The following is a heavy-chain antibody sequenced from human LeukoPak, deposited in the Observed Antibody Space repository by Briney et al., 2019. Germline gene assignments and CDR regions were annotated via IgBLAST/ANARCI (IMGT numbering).Heavy chain of an antibody. CDR3: AEPEGGYYDIRPD. J-gene: IGHJ4*02. CDR1: GFTFNNAW. Sequence: PGGSLRLSCAASGFTFNNAWMNWVRQPPGKGLEWVGRISSKTAGGTADYAAPVKGRFSISRDDSKSMLYLQMNSLKTEDTAVYYCAEPEGGYYDIRPDWGQGTLVTVSS. CDR2: ISSKTAGGTA. D-gene: IGHD3-22*01. V-gene: IGHV3-15*07.